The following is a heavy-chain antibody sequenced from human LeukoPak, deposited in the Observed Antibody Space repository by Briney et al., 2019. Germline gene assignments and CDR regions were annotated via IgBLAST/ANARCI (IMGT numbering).Heavy chain of an antibody. V-gene: IGHV5-51*01. Sequence: GEPLKISCKGSGYSFTTYWIGWVRQMPGKGLEWMGTIYPGDSDTRYSPSFRGQVTISADKSISAAYLQWSSLKASDTAMYYCARRERFCSGGSCYSDYWGQGTLVTVSS. D-gene: IGHD2-15*01. CDR3: ARRERFCSGGSCYSDY. J-gene: IGHJ4*03. CDR2: IYPGDSDT. CDR1: GYSFTTYW.